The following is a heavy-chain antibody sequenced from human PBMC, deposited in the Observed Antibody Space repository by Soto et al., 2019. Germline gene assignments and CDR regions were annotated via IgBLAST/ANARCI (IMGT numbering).Heavy chain of an antibody. CDR1: GGTFSSYA. CDR3: ARGGAYSYGSIDY. D-gene: IGHD5-18*01. CDR2: IIPIFGTA. V-gene: IGHV1-69*13. J-gene: IGHJ4*02. Sequence: SLKVSGKASGGTFSSYAISWVRQAPGQGLEWMGGIIPIFGTANYAQKFQGRVTITADESTSTAYMELSSLKSEHTAVSYCARGGAYSYGSIDYWDPGTLVTISS.